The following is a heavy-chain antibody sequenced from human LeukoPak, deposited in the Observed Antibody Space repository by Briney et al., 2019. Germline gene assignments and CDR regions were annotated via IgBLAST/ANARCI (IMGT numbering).Heavy chain of an antibody. CDR3: AKDRRQRKTCYYTSGSSPE. CDR2: IRYDGSYK. CDR1: GFTFSSYG. J-gene: IGHJ4*02. D-gene: IGHD3-10*01. Sequence: GGSLRLSCAASGFTFSSYGIHWVRQAPGKGLEWVAFIRYDGSYKYYADSVKGRFIISRDNSKNTLYLQMNSLRAEDTAVYYCAKDRRQRKTCYYTSGSSPEWGQGTLVTVSS. V-gene: IGHV3-30*02.